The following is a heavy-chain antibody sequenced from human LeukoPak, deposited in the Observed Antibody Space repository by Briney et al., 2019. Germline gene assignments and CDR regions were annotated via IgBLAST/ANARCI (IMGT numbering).Heavy chain of an antibody. Sequence: GESLKISCEASGYSFASFSIGWVRQMPGKGLEWMGIIYPGDSDTKYSPSFQGQVTISADKSITTAYLQWSSLKASDTGMYYCARHTRYSSPSRVFDYWGQGTLVTISS. J-gene: IGHJ4*02. CDR2: IYPGDSDT. D-gene: IGHD6-6*01. CDR3: ARHTRYSSPSRVFDY. CDR1: GYSFASFS. V-gene: IGHV5-51*01.